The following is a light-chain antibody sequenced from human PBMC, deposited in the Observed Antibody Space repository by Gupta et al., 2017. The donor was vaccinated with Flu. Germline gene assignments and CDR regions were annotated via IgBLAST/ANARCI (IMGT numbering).Light chain of an antibody. CDR2: EVT. J-gene: IGLJ1*01. V-gene: IGLV2-8*01. Sequence: SVLTQPPSASGSPGQSVAISCTGTSSDIGRYNYVSWYQQYPGKAPKLIIYEVTKRPSGVPDRFSGAKSGNTASLTVSGRRGEDEDDYYSSSYGYSRVFGTGTKVTVL. CDR1: SSDIGRYNY. CDR3: SSYGYSRV.